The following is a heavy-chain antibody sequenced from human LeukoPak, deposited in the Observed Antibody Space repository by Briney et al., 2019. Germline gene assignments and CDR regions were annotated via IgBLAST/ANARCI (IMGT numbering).Heavy chain of an antibody. CDR1: GGSISNNNYC. CDR3: ARLPNTAMATPYYYGLDV. V-gene: IGHV4-39*01. CDR2: IYYSGST. Sequence: SETLSLTCTFSGGSISNNNYCWGWIRQPPGKGLEWIGSIYYSGSTYHNPSLKSRVIMSVDMSKNQFSLQLSSVTAADTGIYYCARLPNTAMATPYYYGLDVWGQGTTVTVSS. J-gene: IGHJ6*02. D-gene: IGHD5-18*01.